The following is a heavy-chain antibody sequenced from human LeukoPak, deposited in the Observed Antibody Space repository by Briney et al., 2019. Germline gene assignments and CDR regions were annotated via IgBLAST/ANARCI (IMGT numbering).Heavy chain of an antibody. CDR1: GYTFTSYY. CDR3: ARVIPFDKSYYFDY. D-gene: IGHD3-9*01. Sequence: ASVKFTCKASGYTFTSYYMHWARQAPGQGLEWMGIINPSGGSTSYAQKFQGRVTMTRDTSTSTVYMELSSLRSEDTAVYYCARVIPFDKSYYFDYWGQGTLVTVSS. J-gene: IGHJ4*02. CDR2: INPSGGST. V-gene: IGHV1-46*01.